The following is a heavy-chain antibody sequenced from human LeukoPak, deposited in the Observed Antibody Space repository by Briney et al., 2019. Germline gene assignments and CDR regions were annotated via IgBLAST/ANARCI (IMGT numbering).Heavy chain of an antibody. Sequence: PWWSLRLSCAASGFTFSSYAMGGVRQAPGKGLEWVSAISGSGGSTYYADSVKGRFTISRDNSKNTLYLQMNSLRAEDTAVYYCAKDVESYSGYCDYWGQGTLVTVSS. CDR1: GFTFSSYA. D-gene: IGHD5-12*01. J-gene: IGHJ4*02. CDR2: ISGSGGST. V-gene: IGHV3-23*01. CDR3: AKDVESYSGYCDY.